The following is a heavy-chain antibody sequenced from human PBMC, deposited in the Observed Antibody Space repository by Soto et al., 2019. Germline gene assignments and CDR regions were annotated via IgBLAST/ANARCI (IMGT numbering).Heavy chain of an antibody. V-gene: IGHV1-69*01. J-gene: IGHJ4*02. CDR3: ARGGSGYVWFNEY. CDR1: GNTFTYVY. D-gene: IGHD3-22*01. Sequence: QMQLVQSGAEVKKTGSSVKVSCKGSGNTFTYVYLHWVRQAPGQGLEWMGGIIPVFGTTYYAQNFQDRVTITADESTNTAYMELNSLKSEDTAMYYCARGGSGYVWFNEYWGQGTLVTVSS. CDR2: IIPVFGTT.